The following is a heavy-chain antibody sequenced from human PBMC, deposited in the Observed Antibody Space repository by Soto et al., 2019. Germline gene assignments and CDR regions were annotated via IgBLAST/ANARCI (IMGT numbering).Heavy chain of an antibody. Sequence: LRLSCAASGFTFSSYWMSWVRQAPGKGLEWVANIKQDGSEKYYVDSVKGRFTISRDNAKNSLYLQMNSLRAEDTAVYYCARDSRLLWFGELPLSGGMDVWGQGTTVTVSS. J-gene: IGHJ6*02. CDR1: GFTFSSYW. CDR2: IKQDGSEK. V-gene: IGHV3-7*01. D-gene: IGHD3-10*01. CDR3: ARDSRLLWFGELPLSGGMDV.